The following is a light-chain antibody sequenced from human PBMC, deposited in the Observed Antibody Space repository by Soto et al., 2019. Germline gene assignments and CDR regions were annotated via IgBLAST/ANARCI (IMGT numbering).Light chain of an antibody. CDR3: QHYIPGKAMYT. CDR1: QSIDNN. CDR2: GVS. J-gene: IGKJ2*01. Sequence: EIVMTQSPATLSVSPGQGATLSCRASQSIDNNLAWYQQKPGQAPRLLIFGVSTRAAGIPARFSGIGSGSEFTPTISGLQSEDFAVYYCQHYIPGKAMYTSGQGTKLESK. V-gene: IGKV3-15*01.